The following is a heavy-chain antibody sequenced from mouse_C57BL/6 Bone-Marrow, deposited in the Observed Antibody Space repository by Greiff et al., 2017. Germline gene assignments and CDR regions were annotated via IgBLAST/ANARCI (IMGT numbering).Heavy chain of an antibody. CDR2: SRNKANDYTT. J-gene: IGHJ4*01. CDR3: ARDGEDNWDYAMDY. Sequence: DVHLVESGGGLVQSGRSLRLSCATSGFTFSDFYMEWVRQAPGKGLEWIAASRNKANDYTTEYSASVKGRFIVSRDTSQSILYLQMNALRAEDTAIYYCARDGEDNWDYAMDYWGQGTSVTVSS. V-gene: IGHV7-1*01. CDR1: GFTFSDFY. D-gene: IGHD4-1*01.